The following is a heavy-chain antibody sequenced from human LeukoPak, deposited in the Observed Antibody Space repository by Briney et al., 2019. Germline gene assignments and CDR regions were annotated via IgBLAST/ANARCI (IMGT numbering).Heavy chain of an antibody. CDR2: IKQDGSEK. J-gene: IGHJ4*02. CDR1: GFTFSSYW. Sequence: GGSLRLSCAASGFTFSSYWMSWVRQAPGKGLEWVANIKQDGSEKYYVDSVKGRFTISRDNAKNSLYLQMNSPRAEDTAVYYCARDELCSGGSCYSVDYWGQGTLVTVSS. D-gene: IGHD2-15*01. CDR3: ARDELCSGGSCYSVDY. V-gene: IGHV3-7*01.